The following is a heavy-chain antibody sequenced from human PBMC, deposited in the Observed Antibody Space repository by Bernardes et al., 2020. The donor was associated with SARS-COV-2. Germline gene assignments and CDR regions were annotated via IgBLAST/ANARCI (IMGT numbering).Heavy chain of an antibody. CDR2: ISWNSGSI. CDR1: GFTFDDYA. Sequence: GGSLRLSCAASGFTFDDYAMHWVRQAPGKGLEWVSGISWNSGSIGYADSVKGRFTISRDNAKNSLYLQMNSLRAEDTALYYCAKDFLGVTSGEFDYWGQGTLVTVSS. D-gene: IGHD4-17*01. J-gene: IGHJ4*02. V-gene: IGHV3-9*01. CDR3: AKDFLGVTSGEFDY.